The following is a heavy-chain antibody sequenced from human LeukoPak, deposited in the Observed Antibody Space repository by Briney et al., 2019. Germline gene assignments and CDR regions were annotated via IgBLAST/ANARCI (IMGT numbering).Heavy chain of an antibody. Sequence: GGSLRLSCAASGSAFSSYSMDWVRQAPGKGLERVSSISKTSVHIYYADSVRGRFTISRDNAKNSLYLQMNNLRAEDTALYYCARADSDVGSLDYWGQGTLVTVSS. V-gene: IGHV3-21*01. D-gene: IGHD2-21*02. CDR3: ARADSDVGSLDY. J-gene: IGHJ4*02. CDR2: ISKTSVHI. CDR1: GSAFSSYS.